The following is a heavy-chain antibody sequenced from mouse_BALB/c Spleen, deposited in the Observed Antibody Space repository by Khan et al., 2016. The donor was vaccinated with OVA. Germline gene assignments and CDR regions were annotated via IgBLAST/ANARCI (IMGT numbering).Heavy chain of an antibody. D-gene: IGHD2-4*01. CDR3: VRRDYDYGGFAY. Sequence: VQLQESGPGLVAPSQSLSITCTVSGFSLTTYGVHWVRQPPGKGLEWLGVIWAGGGTNYNSALMSRLSISKDTSKSQLFLKMNSLQTDDTAMYYCVRRDYDYGGFAYWGQGTLVTVSA. CDR2: IWAGGGT. V-gene: IGHV2-9*02. CDR1: GFSLTTYG. J-gene: IGHJ3*01.